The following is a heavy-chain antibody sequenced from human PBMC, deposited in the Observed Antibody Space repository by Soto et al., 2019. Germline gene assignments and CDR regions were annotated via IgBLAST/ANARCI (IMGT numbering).Heavy chain of an antibody. V-gene: IGHV4-59*01. CDR2: IYYSGST. CDR1: GGSISSYY. Sequence: SETLSLTCTVSGGSISSYYWSWIRQPPGKGLEWIGYIYYSGSTNYNPSLKSRVTISVDTSKNQFSLKLSSVTAADTAVYYCARGVTAAAYYYYYGMDVWGQGTTVTVSS. D-gene: IGHD6-13*01. J-gene: IGHJ6*02. CDR3: ARGVTAAAYYYYYGMDV.